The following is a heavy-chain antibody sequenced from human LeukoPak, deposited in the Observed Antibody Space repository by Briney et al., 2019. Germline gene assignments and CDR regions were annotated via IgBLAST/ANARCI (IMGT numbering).Heavy chain of an antibody. CDR1: GFTFHDYG. CDR3: AKSIAARGYFYYIDV. CDR2: ISWDGGST. J-gene: IGHJ6*03. V-gene: IGHV3-43D*03. D-gene: IGHD6-6*01. Sequence: GSLRLSCAASGFTFHDYGMHWVRQAPGKGLEWVARISWDGGSTKYADSVKGRFTISRDNSENSLSLQMNSLRTEDTALYYCAKSIAARGYFYYIDVWGKGTTVTVSS.